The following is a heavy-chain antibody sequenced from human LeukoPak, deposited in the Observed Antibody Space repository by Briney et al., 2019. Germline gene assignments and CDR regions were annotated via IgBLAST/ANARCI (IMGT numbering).Heavy chain of an antibody. CDR2: INHSGGT. V-gene: IGHV4-34*01. J-gene: IGHJ4*02. Sequence: PSETLSLTCAVYGGSFSGYYWSWIRQPPGKGLEWIGEINHSGGTNYNPSLKSRVTISVDTSKNQFSLKLSSVTAADTAVYYCARVRYSSGWDAWSPQVFDYWGQGTLVTVSS. CDR3: ARVRYSSGWDAWSPQVFDY. D-gene: IGHD6-19*01. CDR1: GGSFSGYY.